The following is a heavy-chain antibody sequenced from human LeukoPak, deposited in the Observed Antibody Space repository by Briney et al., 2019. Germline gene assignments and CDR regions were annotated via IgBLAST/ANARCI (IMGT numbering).Heavy chain of an antibody. CDR1: GFTFSSYA. CDR2: ISGSGGST. D-gene: IGHD3-3*01. CDR3: AKHVLRFLEWLPIDAFDI. V-gene: IGHV3-23*01. J-gene: IGHJ3*02. Sequence: GGSLRLSCAASGFTFSSYAMSWVRQAPGEGLEWVSAISGSGGSTYYADSVKGRFTISRDNSKNTLYLQMNSLRAEDTAVYYCAKHVLRFLEWLPIDAFDIWGQGTMVTVSS.